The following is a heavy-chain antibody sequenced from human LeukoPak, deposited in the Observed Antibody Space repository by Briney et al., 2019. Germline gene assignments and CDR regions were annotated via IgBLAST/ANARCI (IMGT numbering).Heavy chain of an antibody. D-gene: IGHD3-16*02. Sequence: EESLKISCKGSGYSFTSYWITWVRQMPGKGLEWMGRIDPSESYTNYSPSFQGHVTISADKSITTAYLQWSSLKASDTAMYYCARLEGGVIVDYWGQGTLVTVSS. CDR3: ARLEGGVIVDY. CDR1: GYSFTSYW. J-gene: IGHJ4*02. CDR2: IDPSESYT. V-gene: IGHV5-10-1*01.